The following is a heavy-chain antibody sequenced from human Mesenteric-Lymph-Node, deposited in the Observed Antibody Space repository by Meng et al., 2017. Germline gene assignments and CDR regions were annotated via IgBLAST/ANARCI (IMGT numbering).Heavy chain of an antibody. D-gene: IGHD3-22*01. CDR1: GFTFSSYE. CDR3: ARDGYDSSGYYPYYFDY. CDR2: ISSSGSTI. Sequence: GESLKISCAASGFTFSSYEMNWVRQAPGKGLEWVSYISSSGSTIYYADSVKGRFTISRDNAKNSLYLQMNSLRAEDTAVYYCARDGYDSSGYYPYYFDYWGQGTLVTVSS. J-gene: IGHJ4*02. V-gene: IGHV3-48*03.